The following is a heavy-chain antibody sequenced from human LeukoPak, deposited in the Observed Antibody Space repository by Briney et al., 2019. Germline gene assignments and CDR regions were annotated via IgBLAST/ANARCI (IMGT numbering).Heavy chain of an antibody. CDR3: ARMTDLDAFDI. CDR1: GFTFSSYE. V-gene: IGHV3-48*03. D-gene: IGHD2-21*02. J-gene: IGHJ3*02. CDR2: ISSSGSTI. Sequence: GGSLRLSCAASGFTFSSYEMNWVRQAPGKGLEWVSYISSSGSTIYYADSVKGRFTISRDNSKNTLYLQMNSLRAEDTAVYYCARMTDLDAFDIWGQGTMVTVSS.